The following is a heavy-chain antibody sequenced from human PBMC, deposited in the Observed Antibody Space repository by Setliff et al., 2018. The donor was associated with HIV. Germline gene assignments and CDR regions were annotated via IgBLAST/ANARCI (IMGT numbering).Heavy chain of an antibody. CDR2: IFYSGIT. D-gene: IGHD3-3*01. Sequence: SETLSLTCTVSGGSFTSRSYYWGWIRQPPGKGLEWIGSIFYSGITYYNPSLKSRVTISVDTSKNQFSLNLTSVTAADTAVYYCARSKTFYDFWGGYYTHGAFKIWGLGTTVTV. CDR3: ARSKTFYDFWGGYYTHGAFKI. J-gene: IGHJ3*02. V-gene: IGHV4-39*01. CDR1: GGSFTSRSYY.